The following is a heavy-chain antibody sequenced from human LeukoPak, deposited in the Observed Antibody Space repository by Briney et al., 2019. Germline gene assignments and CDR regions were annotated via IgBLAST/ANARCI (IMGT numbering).Heavy chain of an antibody. CDR3: TRGAGWLIDY. CDR1: DDSISDYY. Sequence: SETLSLTCTVSDDSISDYYRGWIRQPPGKGLEWIGYFHNSGTSTYNPTLKSRVTISADTSKNQFSLKLNSLTTADTAVYYCTRGAGWLIDYWGQGILVTVSS. D-gene: IGHD3-16*01. V-gene: IGHV4-59*01. J-gene: IGHJ4*02. CDR2: FHNSGTS.